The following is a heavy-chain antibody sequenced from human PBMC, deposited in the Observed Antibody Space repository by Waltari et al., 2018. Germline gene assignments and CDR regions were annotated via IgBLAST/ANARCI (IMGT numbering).Heavy chain of an antibody. V-gene: IGHV3-21*01. CDR3: TRDLCGSGGDYFDP. CDR2: ISGSVRSYI. J-gene: IGHJ4*02. D-gene: IGHD6-19*01. Sequence: DVQLVESGGGLVKPGGSLRLSCAASGFSFSSYDMNWVRQAPGRGLEWVASISGSVRSYIFYTDSVKGRFTISRDNAKNSLCLQMNSLRAEDTAVYYCTRDLCGSGGDYFDPWGQGTLVTVSS. CDR1: GFSFSSYD.